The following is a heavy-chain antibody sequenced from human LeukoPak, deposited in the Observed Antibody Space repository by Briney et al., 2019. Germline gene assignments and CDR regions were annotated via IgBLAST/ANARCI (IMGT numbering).Heavy chain of an antibody. CDR3: ARGAARMWSTRYYFGY. J-gene: IGHJ4*02. CDR2: IYYSGST. V-gene: IGHV4-31*03. Sequence: PSESLSLTCTVSGVSISGVSYYWSWLRQHPGKGLEWIGYIYYSGSTHYNPSLKSRVTIAEDTSKNQFYLKLSSVAAADTAVYYCARGAARMWSTRYYFGYWGKGTLVTVS. CDR1: GVSISGVSYY. D-gene: IGHD2-15*01.